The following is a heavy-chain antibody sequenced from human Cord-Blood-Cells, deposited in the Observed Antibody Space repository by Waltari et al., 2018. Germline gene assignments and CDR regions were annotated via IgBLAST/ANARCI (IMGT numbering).Heavy chain of an antibody. V-gene: IGHV7-4-1*02. Sequence: QVQLVQSGSELKKPGASVKVSCKASGYTFTSYALNWVRQAPGQGLEWMGWIKTHTGNPTYAQGFTGRFVISVDTSVSAAYRQISSLKAEYTAVYYCARDGGVVDIVAAIDYWGQGTLVTVSS. CDR1: GYTFTSYA. J-gene: IGHJ4*02. CDR3: ARDGGVVDIVAAIDY. CDR2: IKTHTGNP. D-gene: IGHD5-12*01.